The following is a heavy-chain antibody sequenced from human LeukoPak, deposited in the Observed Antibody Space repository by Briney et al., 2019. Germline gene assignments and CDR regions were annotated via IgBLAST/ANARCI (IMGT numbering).Heavy chain of an antibody. CDR2: ISESGTT. D-gene: IGHD3-22*01. J-gene: IGHJ6*04. Sequence: SETLSLTCTVYGESTGGERPHWGWIRQPPGKGLEWIASISESGTTYYNPSLKSRVTISVDTSKNQFSLRLSSMTAADTAVYYCARNSRYYYDSSVGDVWGKGTTVTVSS. V-gene: IGHV4-39*07. CDR3: ARNSRYYYDSSVGDV. CDR1: GESTGGERPH.